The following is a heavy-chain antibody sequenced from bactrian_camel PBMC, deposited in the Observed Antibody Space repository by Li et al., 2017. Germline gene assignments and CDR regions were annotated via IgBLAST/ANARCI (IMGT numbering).Heavy chain of an antibody. J-gene: IGHJ4*01. D-gene: IGHD2*01. V-gene: IGHV3S1*01. Sequence: HVQLVESGGGLVEPGGSLRLFYAASGFTFSTYWIYWVRQAPGKGLEWVALIHKDGETTSYEDSVAGRFTISRDNAKNTVYLQMNSLKSEDTALYYCAADPGSRQIYEYGYWGQGTQVTVS. CDR3: AADPGSRQIYEYGY. CDR1: GFTFSTYW. CDR2: IHKDGETT.